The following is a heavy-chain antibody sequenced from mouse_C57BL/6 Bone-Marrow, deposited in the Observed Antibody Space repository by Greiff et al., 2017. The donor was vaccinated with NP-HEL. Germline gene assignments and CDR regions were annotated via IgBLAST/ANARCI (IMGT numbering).Heavy chain of an antibody. V-gene: IGHV1-75*01. CDR3: ATYYYGSRGFAY. D-gene: IGHD1-1*01. Sequence: VKVVESGPELVKPGASVKISCKASGYTFTDYYINWVKQRPGQGLEWIGWIFPGSGSTYYNEKFKGKATLTVDKSSSTAYMLLSSLTSEDSAVYFCATYYYGSRGFAYWGQGTLVTVSA. CDR2: IFPGSGST. J-gene: IGHJ3*01. CDR1: GYTFTDYY.